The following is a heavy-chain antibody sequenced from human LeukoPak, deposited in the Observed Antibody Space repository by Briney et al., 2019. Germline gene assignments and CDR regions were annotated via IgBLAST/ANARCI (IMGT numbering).Heavy chain of an antibody. CDR3: ARVLVVVTGGPDY. Sequence: GGSLRLSCAASGFTVSSNYMSWVRQAPGKGLEWVSVIYSGGSTYYADSVKGRFTISRDNSKNTLYLQMNSLRAVDTAVYYCARVLVVVTGGPDYWGQGTLVTVSS. V-gene: IGHV3-66*02. D-gene: IGHD2-15*01. J-gene: IGHJ4*02. CDR1: GFTVSSNY. CDR2: IYSGGST.